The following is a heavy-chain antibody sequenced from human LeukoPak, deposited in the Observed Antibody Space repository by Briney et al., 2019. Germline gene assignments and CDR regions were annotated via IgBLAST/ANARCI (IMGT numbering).Heavy chain of an antibody. CDR2: IIPILGIA. CDR3: ARAGGGYDFWSGYYTSYWYFDL. V-gene: IGHV1-69*04. CDR1: GGTFSSYA. D-gene: IGHD3-3*01. J-gene: IGHJ2*01. Sequence: ASVKVSCKASGGTFSSYAISWVRQAPGQGLEWMGRIIPILGIANYAQKFQGRVTITADKSTSTAYMELSSLRSEDTAVYYCARAGGGYDFWSGYYTSYWYFDLWGRGTLVTVSS.